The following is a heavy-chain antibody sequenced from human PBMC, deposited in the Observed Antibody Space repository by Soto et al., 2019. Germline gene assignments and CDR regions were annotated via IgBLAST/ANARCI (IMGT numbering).Heavy chain of an antibody. Sequence: GGSLRLSCAASGFTFSSYSMNWVRQAPGKGLEWVSYISSSSSTIYYADSVKGRFTISRDNAKNSLHLQMNSLRAEDTAVYYCARPPSSVYYYYYMDVWGKGTTVTVSS. D-gene: IGHD6-6*01. J-gene: IGHJ6*03. CDR3: ARPPSSVYYYYYMDV. CDR2: ISSSSSTI. CDR1: GFTFSSYS. V-gene: IGHV3-48*04.